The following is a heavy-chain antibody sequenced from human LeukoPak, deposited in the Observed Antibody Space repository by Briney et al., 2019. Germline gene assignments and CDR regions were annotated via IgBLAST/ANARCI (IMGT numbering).Heavy chain of an antibody. CDR2: IYSGGST. D-gene: IGHD6-19*01. V-gene: IGHV3-53*01. CDR3: AKGPRSSGWTDAFDI. Sequence: GGSLRLSRAASGFTVSSNYVSWVRQAPGKGLEWVSVIYSGGSTYYADSVKGRFTISRDNSKNTLYLQMNSLRAEDTAVYYCAKGPRSSGWTDAFDIWGQGTMVTVSS. J-gene: IGHJ3*02. CDR1: GFTVSSNY.